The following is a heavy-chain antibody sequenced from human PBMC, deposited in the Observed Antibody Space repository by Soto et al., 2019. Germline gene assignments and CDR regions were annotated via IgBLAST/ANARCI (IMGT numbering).Heavy chain of an antibody. J-gene: IGHJ4*02. CDR3: AAGDSSDTGDH. Sequence: PVKVSCKASGDALSHYGVSWVRQVPGKGLEWMGGTTAILGTRDYAQKFQGRMTITSDESTTTSYMELNSLTSDDTAVYYCAAGDSSDTGDHWGQGALVTVSS. CDR1: GDALSHYG. CDR2: TTAILGTR. V-gene: IGHV1-69*13. D-gene: IGHD5-18*01.